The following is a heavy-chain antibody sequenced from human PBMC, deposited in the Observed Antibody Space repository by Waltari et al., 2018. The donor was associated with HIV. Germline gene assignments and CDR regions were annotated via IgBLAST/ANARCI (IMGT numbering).Heavy chain of an antibody. CDR2: LYTRGST. V-gene: IGHV4-61*02. CDR3: ARAVVGGYDLGNNWFDP. Sequence: QVQLQESGPGLVKPSQTLSLTCTVSGGSISSGSYHWSWIRQPAGKGLEWIGRLYTRGSTDYNPSLKSRATISGDTSMNQFSLKLSSVTAADTAVYYCARAVVGGYDLGNNWFDPWGQGTLVTVSS. D-gene: IGHD5-12*01. CDR1: GGSISSGSYH. J-gene: IGHJ5*02.